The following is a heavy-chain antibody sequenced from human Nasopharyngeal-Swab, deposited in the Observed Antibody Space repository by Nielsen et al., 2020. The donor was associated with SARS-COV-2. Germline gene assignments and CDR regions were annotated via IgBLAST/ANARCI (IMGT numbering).Heavy chain of an antibody. CDR2: IKQDGSEK. CDR1: GFTFSSYS. J-gene: IGHJ5*02. V-gene: IGHV3-7*01. CDR3: ARDPTPPYYDFWSGYPYGWFDP. D-gene: IGHD3-3*01. Sequence: LSLTCSVSGFTFSSYSMSWVRQAPGKGLEWVANIKQDGSEKYYVDSVKGRFTIPRDNAKNSLYLQMNSLRAEDTAVYYCARDPTPPYYDFWSGYPYGWFDPWGQGTLVTVSS.